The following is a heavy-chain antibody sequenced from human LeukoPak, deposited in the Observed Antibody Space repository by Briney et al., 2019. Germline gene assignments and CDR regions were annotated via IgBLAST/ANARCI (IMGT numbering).Heavy chain of an antibody. V-gene: IGHV1-18*01. J-gene: IGHJ4*02. Sequence: ASVKVSCKASGYTFTSYGISWVRQAPGQGLEWMGWISAYNGNTNYAQKLQGRVTMTTDTSTSTAYMELRSLRSDDTAVYYCARERNVYKAGSSTGDYWGQGTLVTVSS. D-gene: IGHD3-10*01. CDR1: GYTFTSYG. CDR2: ISAYNGNT. CDR3: ARERNVYKAGSSTGDY.